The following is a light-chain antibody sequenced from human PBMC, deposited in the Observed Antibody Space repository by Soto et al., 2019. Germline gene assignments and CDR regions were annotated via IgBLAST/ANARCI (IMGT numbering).Light chain of an antibody. CDR2: DAA. CDR3: QEADSFPLIT. J-gene: IGKJ5*01. Sequence: DIQMTQSPSTLSASVGDRVTITCRASQAISSSLAWYQQKPGKAPKLLIYDAASLQIGVPSRFSGSGSATDFTLTISSLQPEDFATYFCQEADSFPLITFGQGTRLEIK. V-gene: IGKV1-12*01. CDR1: QAISSS.